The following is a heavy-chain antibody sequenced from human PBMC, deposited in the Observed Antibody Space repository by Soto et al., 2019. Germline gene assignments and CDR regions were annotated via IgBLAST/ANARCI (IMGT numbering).Heavy chain of an antibody. Sequence: ASVKVSFKVSGYTLTELSMHWLRQAPGKGLEWMGGFDPEDGETIYAQKFQGRVTMTEDTSTDTAYMELSSLRSEDTAVYYCATSVIHGTGNIVVVPAATYQALNGMDVWGQGTTVTVSS. CDR3: ATSVIHGTGNIVVVPAATYQALNGMDV. CDR2: FDPEDGET. J-gene: IGHJ6*02. D-gene: IGHD2-2*01. V-gene: IGHV1-24*01. CDR1: GYTLTELS.